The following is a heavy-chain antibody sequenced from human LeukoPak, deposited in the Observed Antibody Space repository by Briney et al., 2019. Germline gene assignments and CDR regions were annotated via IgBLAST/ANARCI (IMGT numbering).Heavy chain of an antibody. CDR2: IKQDGSDK. Sequence: GGSLRLSCAASGFTFSSYWMSWVRQAPGKGLEWVANIKQDGSDKYYVDSVKGRFTISRDNAKNSLYLQMNSLRAEDTGVYYCAKDRIGYCSSASCPYDYWGQGTLVTVSS. V-gene: IGHV3-7*01. CDR1: GFTFSSYW. J-gene: IGHJ4*02. CDR3: AKDRIGYCSSASCPYDY. D-gene: IGHD2-2*03.